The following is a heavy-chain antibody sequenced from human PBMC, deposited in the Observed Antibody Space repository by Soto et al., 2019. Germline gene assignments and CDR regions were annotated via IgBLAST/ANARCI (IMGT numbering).Heavy chain of an antibody. J-gene: IGHJ4*02. Sequence: EVQLLESGGGLVKPGGSLRLSCTASGFTFSSYSMNWVRRAPGKGLEWVSSISSSSSFIYSAGSVKGRFTISRDNAKNTLYLQMNSLRAEDTAVYYCAVGEETGTPYFGTRREGTLVTVSS. V-gene: IGHV3-21*01. CDR1: GFTFSSYS. CDR3: AVGEETGTPYFGT. CDR2: ISSSSSFI. D-gene: IGHD1-7*01.